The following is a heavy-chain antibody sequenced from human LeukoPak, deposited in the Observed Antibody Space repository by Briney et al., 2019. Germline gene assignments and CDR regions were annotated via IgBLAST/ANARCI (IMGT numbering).Heavy chain of an antibody. CDR3: ARESDFDWSYFDY. V-gene: IGHV4-61*08. Sequence: SETLSLTCTVSGGSISSGDYYWTWIRQPPGKGLEWIAYIYYTGSTNYNPSLKSRVTISVDTSKNQFSLKLSSVTAADTAVYYCARESDFDWSYFDYWGQGTLVTVSS. CDR1: GGSISSGDYY. J-gene: IGHJ4*02. D-gene: IGHD3-9*01. CDR2: IYYTGST.